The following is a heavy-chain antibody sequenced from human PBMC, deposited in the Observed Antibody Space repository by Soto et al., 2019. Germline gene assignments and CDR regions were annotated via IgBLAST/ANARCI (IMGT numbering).Heavy chain of an antibody. CDR3: ARVFQEIVATLNYYYYYIDV. CDR1: GYTFTSYG. J-gene: IGHJ6*03. Sequence: GASVKVSCKASGYTFTSYGISWVRQAPGQGLEWMGWISAYNGNTNYAQKLQGRVTMTTDTSTSTAYMELRSLRSDDTAVYYCARVFQEIVATLNYYYYYIDVSGKGTTVTVSS. CDR2: ISAYNGNT. V-gene: IGHV1-18*01. D-gene: IGHD5-12*01.